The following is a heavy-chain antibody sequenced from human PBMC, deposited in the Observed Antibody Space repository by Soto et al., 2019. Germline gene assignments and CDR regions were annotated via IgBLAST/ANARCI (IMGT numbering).Heavy chain of an antibody. CDR2: IYYSGSS. J-gene: IGHJ6*02. Sequence: PWETLSLTCTVSGGSISSANYYWSWIRQHPGKGLEWIGHIYYSGSSYYNPSLQSRLTISVDTSKNQFSLQLSSVTVADTAVYYCARDSGVAVGSNRYYYGMDVWGQGTTVTVSS. CDR3: ARDSGVAVGSNRYYYGMDV. V-gene: IGHV4-31*03. D-gene: IGHD2-15*01. CDR1: GGSISSANYY.